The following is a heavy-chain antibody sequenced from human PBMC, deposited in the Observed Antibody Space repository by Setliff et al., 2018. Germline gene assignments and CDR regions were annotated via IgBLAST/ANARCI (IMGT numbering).Heavy chain of an antibody. Sequence: SVKVSCKASGYTFTSYAMHWVCQAPGQGLEWMGKIIPIFGTANYTQKFQGRVTITADESTSTAYMELSSLRSEDTAVYYCARDGEYDYGDYVRFDYWGQGTLVTVSS. CDR1: GYTFTSYA. J-gene: IGHJ4*02. CDR3: ARDGEYDYGDYVRFDY. V-gene: IGHV1-69*13. CDR2: IIPIFGTA. D-gene: IGHD4-17*01.